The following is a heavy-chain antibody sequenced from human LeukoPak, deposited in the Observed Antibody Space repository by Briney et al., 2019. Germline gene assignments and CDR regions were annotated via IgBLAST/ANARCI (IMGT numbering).Heavy chain of an antibody. CDR3: ARGYDSSGYYGI. V-gene: IGHV1-69*13. Sequence: SVKVSCTASGGTFSSYAISWVRQAPGQGLEWMGGIIPIFGTANYAQKFQGRVTITADESTSTAYMELSSLRSEDTAVYYCARGYDSSGYYGIWGQGTMVTVSS. CDR1: GGTFSSYA. J-gene: IGHJ3*02. D-gene: IGHD3-22*01. CDR2: IIPIFGTA.